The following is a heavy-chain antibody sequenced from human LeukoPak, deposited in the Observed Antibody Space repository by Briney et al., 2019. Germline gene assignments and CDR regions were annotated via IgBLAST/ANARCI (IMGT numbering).Heavy chain of an antibody. J-gene: IGHJ4*02. D-gene: IGHD3-3*01. Sequence: SGGSLRLSCAASGFTFSTYAMSWVRQAPGKGLEWVSAISGSGGGTYYADSVKGRFTISRDNAKNSLYLQMNSLRAEDTAVYYCARVFWSGYYSPYYFDYWGQGTLVTVSS. CDR1: GFTFSTYA. V-gene: IGHV3-23*01. CDR2: ISGSGGGT. CDR3: ARVFWSGYYSPYYFDY.